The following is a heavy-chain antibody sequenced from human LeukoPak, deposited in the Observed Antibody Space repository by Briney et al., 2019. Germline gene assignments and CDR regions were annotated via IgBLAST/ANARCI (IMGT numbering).Heavy chain of an antibody. CDR2: MYHSGTT. D-gene: IGHD3-3*01. CDR3: AREILRGGAFDI. CDR1: GYSVSSGYY. Sequence: SETLSLTCSVSGYSVSSGYYWGWIRQPPGEGLEWIGSMYHSGTTYYNPSLKSRVTISVDTSKNQFSLKLSSVTAADTAVYYCAREILRGGAFDIWGQGTMVTVSS. J-gene: IGHJ3*02. V-gene: IGHV4-38-2*02.